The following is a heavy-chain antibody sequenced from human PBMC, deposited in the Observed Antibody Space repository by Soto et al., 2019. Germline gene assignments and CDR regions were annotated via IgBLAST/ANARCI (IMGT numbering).Heavy chain of an antibody. V-gene: IGHV1-69*02. J-gene: IGHJ3*02. D-gene: IGHD3-22*01. Sequence: QVQLVQSGAEVKKPGSSVKVSCKASGGTFSSYTISWVRQAPGQGLEWMGRIIPILGIANYAQKFQGRVTITADKSPSTAYMELSSLRSEDTAVYYCARASANYYDSSGYRVFDIWGQGTMVTVSS. CDR2: IIPILGIA. CDR3: ARASANYYDSSGYRVFDI. CDR1: GGTFSSYT.